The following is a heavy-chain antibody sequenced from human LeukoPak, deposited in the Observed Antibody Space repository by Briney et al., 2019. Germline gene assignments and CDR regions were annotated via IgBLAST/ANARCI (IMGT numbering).Heavy chain of an antibody. D-gene: IGHD3-10*01. CDR1: GFTFSNAW. CDR3: ASDYYGSGSYYPYYYYGMDV. V-gene: IGHV3-21*01. Sequence: NPGGSLRLSCAASGFTFSNAWMSWVRQAPGKGLEWVSSISSSSSYIYYADSVKGRFTISRDNAKNSLYLQMNSLRAEDTAVYYCASDYYGSGSYYPYYYYGMDVWGQGTTVTVSS. CDR2: ISSSSSYI. J-gene: IGHJ6*02.